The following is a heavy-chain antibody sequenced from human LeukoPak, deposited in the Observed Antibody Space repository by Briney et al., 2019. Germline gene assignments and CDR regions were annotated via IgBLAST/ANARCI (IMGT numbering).Heavy chain of an antibody. V-gene: IGHV3-23*01. CDR1: GFTFSSYG. J-gene: IGHJ4*02. CDR2: IRGNADTT. CDR3: AKGHADSSGYYYFDS. D-gene: IGHD3-22*01. Sequence: GGSLRLSCAASGFTFSSYGMHWIRQAPGKGLEWVSGIRGNADTTYYADSVKGRFSIFRDNSKNMLYLQMNSLRVGDTAVYYCAKGHADSSGYYYFDSWGQGTLVTVPS.